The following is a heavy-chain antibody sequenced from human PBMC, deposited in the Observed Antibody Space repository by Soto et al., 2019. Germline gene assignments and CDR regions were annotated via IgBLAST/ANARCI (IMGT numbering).Heavy chain of an antibody. V-gene: IGHV1-69*13. Sequence: GASVKVSCKASGGTFSSYAISWVRQAPGQGLEWMGGIIPIFGTANYAQKFQGRVTITADESTSTAYMELSSLRSEDTAVYYCARELGRSYDFHYGMDVWGQGTTVTVSS. CDR1: GGTFSSYA. CDR2: IIPIFGTA. J-gene: IGHJ6*02. D-gene: IGHD3-3*01. CDR3: ARELGRSYDFHYGMDV.